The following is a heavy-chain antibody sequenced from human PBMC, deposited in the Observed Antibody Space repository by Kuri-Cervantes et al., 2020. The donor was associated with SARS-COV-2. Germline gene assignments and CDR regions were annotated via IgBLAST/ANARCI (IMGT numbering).Heavy chain of an antibody. Sequence: GESLKISCAASGFTFSSYWMSWVRQAPGKGLEWVANIKQDGSEKYYVDSVKGRFTISRDNAKNSLYLQMNSLRAEDTALYYCARDSGSSSSGPLYWGQGTLVTVSS. CDR3: ARDSGSSSSGPLY. V-gene: IGHV3-7*05. CDR2: IKQDGSEK. CDR1: GFTFSSYW. D-gene: IGHD6-6*01. J-gene: IGHJ4*02.